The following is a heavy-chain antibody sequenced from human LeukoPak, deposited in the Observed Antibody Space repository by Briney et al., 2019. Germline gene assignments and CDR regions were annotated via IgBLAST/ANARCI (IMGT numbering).Heavy chain of an antibody. CDR1: GFTFIIYA. Sequence: GGSLRLSCAASGFTFIIYAMSWVRQAPGKGLEWVSAIGDTTYYADSVEGRFTISRDNSKNTLYLQMNSLRAEDAAIYYCAKAFAFVGANFFDYWGQGTLVTVSS. D-gene: IGHD1-26*01. CDR3: AKAFAFVGANFFDY. J-gene: IGHJ4*02. V-gene: IGHV3-23*01. CDR2: IGDTT.